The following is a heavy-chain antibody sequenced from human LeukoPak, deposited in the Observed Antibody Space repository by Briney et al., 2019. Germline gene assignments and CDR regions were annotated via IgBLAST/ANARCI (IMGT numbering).Heavy chain of an antibody. V-gene: IGHV4-34*01. D-gene: IGHD3-10*01. CDR1: GGSFSGYY. CDR2: INHSGST. J-gene: IGHJ4*02. CDR3: ARWLGVTSFDY. Sequence: SETLSLICAVYGGSFSGYYWSWIRQPPGKGLEWIGEINHSGSTNYNPSPKSRVTISVDTSKNQFSLKLSSVTAADTAVYYCARWLGVTSFDYWGQGTLVTVSS.